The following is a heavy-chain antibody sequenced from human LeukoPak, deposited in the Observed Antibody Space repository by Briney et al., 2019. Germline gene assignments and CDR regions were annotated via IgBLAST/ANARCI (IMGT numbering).Heavy chain of an antibody. V-gene: IGHV4-59*01. Sequence: SETLSLTCTVSGGSISSYYWSWIRQPPGKGLEWIGYIYYSGSTNYNPSLESQVTISVDTSKNQFSLKLSSVTAADTAVYYCARGTRSWSQVEWFDPWGQGTLVTVSS. D-gene: IGHD6-13*01. CDR2: IYYSGST. J-gene: IGHJ5*02. CDR1: GGSISSYY. CDR3: ARGTRSWSQVEWFDP.